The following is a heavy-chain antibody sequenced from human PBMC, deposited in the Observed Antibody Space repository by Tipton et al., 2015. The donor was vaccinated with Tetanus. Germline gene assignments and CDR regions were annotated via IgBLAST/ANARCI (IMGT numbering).Heavy chain of an antibody. J-gene: IGHJ4*02. CDR2: IYPGDSDT. CDR1: GYIFNNYW. V-gene: IGHV5-51*01. Sequence: QLVQSGGEVKKPGESLKISCKGSGYIFNNYWIGWVRQKPGKGLEWMGIIYPGDSDTRYSTSFQGQVTISVDKSINTAYLQWSSLKASDSSMFYWARAHCTDGVCNFDFWGQGALVTVAS. CDR3: ARAHCTDGVCNFDF. D-gene: IGHD2-8*01.